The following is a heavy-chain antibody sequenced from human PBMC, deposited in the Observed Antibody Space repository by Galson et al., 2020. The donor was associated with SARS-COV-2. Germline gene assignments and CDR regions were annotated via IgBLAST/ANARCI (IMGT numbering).Heavy chain of an antibody. J-gene: IGHJ4*02. CDR1: GYTFTSYG. CDR2: ISAYNGNK. V-gene: IGHV1-18*01. CDR3: ARDSQWELNDY. Sequence: ASVQVSCQASGYTFTSYGISWVRQAPGQGLEWMGWISAYNGNKNYAQKLQGRVTMTTDTSTSTAYMELRSLRSDDTAVYYCARDSQWELNDYWGQGTLVTVSS. D-gene: IGHD1-26*01.